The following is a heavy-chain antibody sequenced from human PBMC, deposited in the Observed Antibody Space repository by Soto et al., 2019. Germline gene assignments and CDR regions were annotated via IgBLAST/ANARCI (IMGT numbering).Heavy chain of an antibody. D-gene: IGHD6-6*01. CDR1: GFTFSSYW. J-gene: IGHJ6*02. Sequence: LRLSCAASGFTFSSYWMHWVRQAPGKGLVWVSRINSDGSSTSYADSVKGRFTISRDNAKNTLYLQMNSLRAEDTAVYYCAREYSSSAYYYYGMDVWGQGTTVTVSS. CDR3: AREYSSSAYYYYGMDV. CDR2: INSDGSST. V-gene: IGHV3-74*01.